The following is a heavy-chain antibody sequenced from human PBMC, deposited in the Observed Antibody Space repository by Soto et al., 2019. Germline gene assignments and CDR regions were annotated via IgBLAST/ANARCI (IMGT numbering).Heavy chain of an antibody. CDR3: AKDTSKYSSNWPAYYGMDV. V-gene: IGHV3-30*18. CDR2: ISYDGSNK. CDR1: GFTFSSFG. D-gene: IGHD6-13*01. J-gene: IGHJ6*02. Sequence: GGSLRLSCAASGFTFSSFGMQWVRQAPGKGLEWVAGISYDGSNKYYEDSVKGRFTISRDNPKNMIYLQMNSLRAEDTAVYYCAKDTSKYSSNWPAYYGMDVWGQGTTVTVSS.